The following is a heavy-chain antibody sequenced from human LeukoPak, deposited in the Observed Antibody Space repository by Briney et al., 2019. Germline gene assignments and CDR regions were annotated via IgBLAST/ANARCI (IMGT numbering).Heavy chain of an antibody. CDR1: GGSFSGYY. J-gene: IGHJ4*02. CDR2: INHSGST. CDR3: ARGRITMVRAQLNLDF. V-gene: IGHV4-34*01. D-gene: IGHD3-10*01. Sequence: SETLSLTCAVYGGSFSGYYWSWIRQPPGKGLEWIGEINHSGSTNYNPSLKSRVTISVDTSKNQFSLKLSSVTAADTAVYYCARGRITMVRAQLNLDFWGQGTLVTVSS.